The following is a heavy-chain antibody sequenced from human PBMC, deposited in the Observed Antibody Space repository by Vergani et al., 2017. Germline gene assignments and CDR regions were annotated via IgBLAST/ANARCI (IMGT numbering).Heavy chain of an antibody. J-gene: IGHJ1*01. CDR2: ISGSGGST. CDR1: GFTFSSYA. V-gene: IGHV3-23*04. Sequence: EVQLVESGGGVVRPGGSLRLSCAASGFTFSSYAMSWVRQAPGKGLEWVSAISGSGGSTYYADSVKGRFTISRDNSKNTLYLQMNSLRAEDTAVYYCAKGDSYGYQYFQHWGQGTLVTVSS. D-gene: IGHD5-18*01. CDR3: AKGDSYGYQYFQH.